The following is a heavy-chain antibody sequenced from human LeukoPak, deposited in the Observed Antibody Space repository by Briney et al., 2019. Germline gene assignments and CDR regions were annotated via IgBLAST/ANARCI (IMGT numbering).Heavy chain of an antibody. CDR3: ARGEYSSSWYPFDN. V-gene: IGHV1-18*01. CDR1: GYNFTDYG. D-gene: IGHD6-13*01. J-gene: IGHJ4*02. CDR2: INIYNANT. Sequence: GASVKVSCKASGYNFTDYGITWVRQAPGQGLEWMGWINIYNANTDYAQNLRDRVTMTTDISTRTAFMELSSLRSDDTAIYYCARGEYSSSWYPFDNWGQGSLVTVSS.